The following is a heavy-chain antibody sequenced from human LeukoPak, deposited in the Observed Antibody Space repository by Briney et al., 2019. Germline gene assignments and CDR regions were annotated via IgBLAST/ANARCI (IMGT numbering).Heavy chain of an antibody. V-gene: IGHV1-69*05. D-gene: IGHD6-13*01. Sequence: ASVKVSCKASGGTFSSYAISWVRQAPGQGLEWMGGIIPIFGTANYAQKFQGRVTITTDESTSTAYMELSSLRSEDTAVYYCARAGIQQQLVGAIDYWGQGTLVTVSS. CDR2: IIPIFGTA. J-gene: IGHJ4*02. CDR1: GGTFSSYA. CDR3: ARAGIQQQLVGAIDY.